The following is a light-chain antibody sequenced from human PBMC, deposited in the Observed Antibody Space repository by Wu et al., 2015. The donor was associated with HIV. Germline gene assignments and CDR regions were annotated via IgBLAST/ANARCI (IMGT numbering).Light chain of an antibody. Sequence: EIVMTQSPATLSVSPGERVTLSCRASQTISNNLAWYQQKPGQAPRLLIYGASTRATGIPARFSGSGSGTEFTLTISSMQSEDFAVYYCQQYHNWPPRTFGPGTKVDIK. CDR1: QTISNN. J-gene: IGKJ3*01. CDR2: GAS. V-gene: IGKV3-15*01. CDR3: QQYHNWPPRT.